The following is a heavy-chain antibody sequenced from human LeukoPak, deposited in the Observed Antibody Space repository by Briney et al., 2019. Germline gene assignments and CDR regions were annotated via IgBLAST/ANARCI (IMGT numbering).Heavy chain of an antibody. CDR2: IYSSGST. CDR3: ARGVVVPYNWFDP. CDR1: GGSTSSTSYY. Sequence: SETLSLTCTVSGGSTSSTSYYWGWIRQPPGKDLEWIGSIYSSGSTYYNPSLKSRVTISVDRSKNQFSLKLSSVTAADTAVYYCARGVVVPYNWFDPWGQGTLVTVSS. J-gene: IGHJ5*02. D-gene: IGHD2-15*01. V-gene: IGHV4-39*07.